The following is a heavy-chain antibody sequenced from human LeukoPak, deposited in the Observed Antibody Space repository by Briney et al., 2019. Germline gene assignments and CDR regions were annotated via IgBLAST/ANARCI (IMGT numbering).Heavy chain of an antibody. CDR3: ATDRKVGTGDPRFDY. D-gene: IGHD7-27*01. J-gene: IGHJ4*02. V-gene: IGHV3-7*01. CDR1: GFPFINYW. CDR2: INQGGSET. Sequence: PGGSLRLSCAASGFPFINYWVSWVRQAPGKRPEWVGNINQGGSETNYVDSVKGRFSISRDNAKTSLYLQMNSLRAEDTAVYYCATDRKVGTGDPRFDYWGQGALVTVSS.